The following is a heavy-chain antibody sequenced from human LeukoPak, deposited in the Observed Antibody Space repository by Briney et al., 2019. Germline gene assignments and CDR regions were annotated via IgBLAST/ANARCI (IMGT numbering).Heavy chain of an antibody. V-gene: IGHV3-23*01. CDR3: AKTRSSASKSPDY. D-gene: IGHD2-2*01. CDR2: LSGSGGSA. J-gene: IGHJ4*02. Sequence: GGSLRLSCAASGFTFSSYAMTWVRQAPGKGLEWVSTLSGSGGSAYYADSVKGRFTISRDNSENTLYLQMNSLRAEGTAVYYCAKTRSSASKSPDYWGQGTLVTVSS. CDR1: GFTFSSYA.